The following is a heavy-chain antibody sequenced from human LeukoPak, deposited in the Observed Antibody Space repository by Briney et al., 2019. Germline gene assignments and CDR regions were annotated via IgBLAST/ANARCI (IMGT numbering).Heavy chain of an antibody. CDR3: AKDQRWESPHYLDS. D-gene: IGHD1-26*01. J-gene: IGHJ4*02. CDR2: ISPDGSER. CDR1: GFPFSHQW. V-gene: IGHV3-7*03. Sequence: GGSLRLSCTASGFPFSHQWMTWVRQAPGKGLEWVANISPDGSERGLVDSVRGRFTISRDNSKNTLYVQMNSLRDEDTAVYYCAKDQRWESPHYLDSWGQGTLVTVSS.